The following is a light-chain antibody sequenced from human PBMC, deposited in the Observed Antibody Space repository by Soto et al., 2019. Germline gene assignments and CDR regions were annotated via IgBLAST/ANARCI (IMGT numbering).Light chain of an antibody. CDR1: QSISAW. J-gene: IGKJ1*01. CDR3: QQYNRYSFPT. V-gene: IGKV1-5*03. CDR2: KAS. Sequence: DIQMTQSPSTLSASVGDRVTITCRASQSISAWLAWYQQKPGKAPKLLIYKASSLESGVPSRFSGSGSGTEFTLTISSLQPDDFATYYCQQYNRYSFPTFGQGTKVEIK.